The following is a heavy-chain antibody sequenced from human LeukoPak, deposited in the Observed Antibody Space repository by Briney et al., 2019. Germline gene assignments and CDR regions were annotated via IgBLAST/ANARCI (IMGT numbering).Heavy chain of an antibody. Sequence: GGSLRLSCAASGFTFSSYAMSWVRQAPGNGLEWVSAISGSGGSTYYADSVKGRFTISRDNSKNTLYLQMNSLRAEDTAVYYCAKVTRTDYDFWSGYYGGYFDYWGQGTLVTVSS. CDR3: AKVTRTDYDFWSGYYGGYFDY. V-gene: IGHV3-23*01. D-gene: IGHD3-3*01. CDR1: GFTFSSYA. CDR2: ISGSGGST. J-gene: IGHJ4*02.